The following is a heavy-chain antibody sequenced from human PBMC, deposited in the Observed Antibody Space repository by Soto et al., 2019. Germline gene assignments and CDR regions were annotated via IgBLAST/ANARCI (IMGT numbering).Heavy chain of an antibody. J-gene: IGHJ4*02. CDR2: INHSGST. CDR3: ARGHRSREISGRPGLPGRRADY. V-gene: IGHV4-34*01. Sequence: QVQLQQWGAGLLKPSETLSLTCAVYGGSFSGYYWSWIRQPPGKGLEWIGEINHSGSTNYNPSLKSRGTISGDTSKNQFSRKLSSGTAADTAVYYCARGHRSREISGRPGLPGRRADYWGQGTLVTVSS. CDR1: GGSFSGYY. D-gene: IGHD6-25*01.